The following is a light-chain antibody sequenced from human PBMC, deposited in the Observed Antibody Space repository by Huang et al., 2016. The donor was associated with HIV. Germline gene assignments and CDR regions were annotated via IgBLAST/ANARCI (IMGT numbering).Light chain of an antibody. CDR3: QQFGSSPPYS. V-gene: IGKV3-20*01. J-gene: IGKJ2*03. CDR2: RAS. CDR1: QSVNNNY. Sequence: EILLTQSPDTLSLSPGERATLSCRASQSVNNNYLAWYQQTPGQAPGLLIYRASTRATGIPDRFSGSGSGTDFTLTISRLEPDDFAVYYCQQFGSSPPYSFGQGTKLEIK.